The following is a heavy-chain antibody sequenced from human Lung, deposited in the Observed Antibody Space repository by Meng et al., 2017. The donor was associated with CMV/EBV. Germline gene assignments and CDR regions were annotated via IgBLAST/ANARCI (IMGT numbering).Heavy chain of an antibody. D-gene: IGHD3/OR15-3a*01. J-gene: IGHJ6*02. CDR2: INPNTGDT. V-gene: IGHV1-2*02. CDR1: GYTFTGYN. Sequence: SVXVSXXASGYTFTGYNIHWVRQAPGQRLEWMGWINPNTGDTKYAQKFQGRVTLTRETSISTAYMELSRLKSDDTAVFYCAKLFHTSLGTDYYYGMDFWGQGXTVTVSS. CDR3: AKLFHTSLGTDYYYGMDF.